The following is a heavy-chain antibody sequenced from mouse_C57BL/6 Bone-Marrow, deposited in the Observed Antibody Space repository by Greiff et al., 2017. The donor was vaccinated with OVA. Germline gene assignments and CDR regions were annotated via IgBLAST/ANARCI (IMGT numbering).Heavy chain of an antibody. CDR3: GREGNYDGSFYAMDY. CDR1: GYTFTSYG. V-gene: IGHV1-58*01. Sequence: EVKLQESGAELVRPGSSVKMSCTTSGYTFTSYGINWVKQRPGQGLEWIGYIYIGNGYTEYNEELKGKSTLTSDTSSSTAYMQRSSLTSEDSAIYFCGREGNYDGSFYAMDYWGQGTSVTVSS. D-gene: IGHD2-3*01. CDR2: IYIGNGYT. J-gene: IGHJ4*01.